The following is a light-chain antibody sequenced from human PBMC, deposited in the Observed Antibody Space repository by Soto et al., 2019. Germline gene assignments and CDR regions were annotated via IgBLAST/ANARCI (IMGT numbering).Light chain of an antibody. V-gene: IGKV3-15*01. CDR2: GAS. Sequence: EIGMTQSPATLSVSPGERATLSCRASQSVSNNLAWYQQKPGQAPRLLIYGASTRATGIPARFSGSGSGTEFTLTISSLQSEDFAVYYCQQHNNWPRTFGRGTKVDIK. CDR1: QSVSNN. J-gene: IGKJ1*01. CDR3: QQHNNWPRT.